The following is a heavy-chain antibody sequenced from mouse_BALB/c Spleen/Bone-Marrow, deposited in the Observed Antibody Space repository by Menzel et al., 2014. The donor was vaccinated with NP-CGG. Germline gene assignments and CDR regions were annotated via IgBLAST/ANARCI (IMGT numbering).Heavy chain of an antibody. CDR2: ISSGGSYT. J-gene: IGHJ2*01. V-gene: IGHV5-6*02. CDR3: ARPTTVVATGGSFDY. CDR1: GFTFSSYG. D-gene: IGHD1-1*01. Sequence: EVELVESGGDLVKPGGSLKLSCAASGFTFSSYGMSWVRQTPDKRLEWVATISSGGSYTYYPDSVKGRFTISRDNAKNTLYLQMSSLKSEGTAMYYCARPTTVVATGGSFDYWGQGTTLTVSS.